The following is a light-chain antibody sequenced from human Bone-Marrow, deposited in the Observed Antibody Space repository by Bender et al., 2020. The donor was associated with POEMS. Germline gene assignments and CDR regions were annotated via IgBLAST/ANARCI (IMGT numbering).Light chain of an antibody. CDR2: DVT. V-gene: IGLV2-11*01. Sequence: QSALTQPRSVSGSPGQPVTISCTGTNSDVGDYQYVSWYQQHPGKAPKVIIYDVTKRPSGVPDRFSGSKSGNTASLTISGLQAEDEADYYCSSHTYSTTRVFGGGTKVTVL. CDR1: NSDVGDYQY. CDR3: SSHTYSTTRV. J-gene: IGLJ3*02.